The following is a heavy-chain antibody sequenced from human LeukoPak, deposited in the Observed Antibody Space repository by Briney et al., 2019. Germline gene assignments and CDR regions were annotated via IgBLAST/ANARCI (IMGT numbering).Heavy chain of an antibody. J-gene: IGHJ4*02. Sequence: GGSLRLSCAASGFTFEDYSMHWVRQAPGKGLEWVSGISWNSGNIGYADSVKGRFTISRGNAKNSLYLQMDSLRAEDTAFYYCGKASSGYYSAILHWGQGTLVTVSS. CDR2: ISWNSGNI. V-gene: IGHV3-9*01. D-gene: IGHD3-22*01. CDR3: GKASSGYYSAILH. CDR1: GFTFEDYS.